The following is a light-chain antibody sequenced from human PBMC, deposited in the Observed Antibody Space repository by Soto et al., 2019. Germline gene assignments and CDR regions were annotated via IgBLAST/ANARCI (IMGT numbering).Light chain of an antibody. CDR1: QAINKY. CDR3: QQSYTTPGT. V-gene: IGKV1-39*01. CDR2: GAP. J-gene: IGKJ1*01. Sequence: DIQMTQSPSSLPASVGDSVTITCRASQAINKYLNWYQHKAGQAPKLLIYGAPSLHKGVPARFRGSGAGTFFTLTISSLQPEDFATYYCQQSYTTPGTFGRGTTVEIK.